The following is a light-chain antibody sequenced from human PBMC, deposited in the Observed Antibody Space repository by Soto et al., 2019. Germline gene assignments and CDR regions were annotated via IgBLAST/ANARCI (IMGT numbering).Light chain of an antibody. J-gene: IGKJ5*01. V-gene: IGKV3-11*01. CDR3: HQRSNWPPIT. CDR2: DAS. CDR1: QSVSSY. Sequence: EIAMTQSPATLSVSPGERATLSCRASQSVSSYLAWYQQKPGQAPRLLIYDASNRATGIPARFSGSGSGTDFTLTISSLEPEDFAVYYCHQRSNWPPITFGQGTRLAIK.